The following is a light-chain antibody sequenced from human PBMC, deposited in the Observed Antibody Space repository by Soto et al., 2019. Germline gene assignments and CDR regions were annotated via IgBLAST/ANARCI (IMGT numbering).Light chain of an antibody. V-gene: IGLV1-44*01. CDR2: SND. J-gene: IGLJ2*01. CDR3: AAWDDSLNGGV. CDR1: TSNIGSNT. Sequence: QSVLTQPPSASGTPGQRVTMSCSGSTSNIGSNTVNWYQQLPGTAPKLLIYSNDQRPSGVPDRFSGSKSGTSASLAISGLQSEDEPDYYCAAWDDSLNGGVFGGGTKVTVL.